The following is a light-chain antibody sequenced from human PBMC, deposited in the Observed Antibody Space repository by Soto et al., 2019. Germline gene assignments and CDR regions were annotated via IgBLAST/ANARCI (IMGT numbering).Light chain of an antibody. CDR3: QQSSSTPQT. CDR1: QSISSY. Sequence: DIQMTQSPSSLSAAVGDRVTITCRASQSISSYLSWYQQKPGKAPKLLINVASTLQSGVPSRFSGSGSGTDFTLAISSLQPEDFATYYCQQSSSTPQTFGGGTRVEIK. CDR2: VAS. J-gene: IGKJ4*01. V-gene: IGKV1-39*01.